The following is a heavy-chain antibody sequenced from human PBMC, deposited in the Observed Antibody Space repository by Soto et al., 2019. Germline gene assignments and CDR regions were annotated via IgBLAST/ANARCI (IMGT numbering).Heavy chain of an antibody. Sequence: PSETLSLTCAVYGGSFSGYYWSWIRQPPGKGLEWIGEINHSGSTNYNPSLKSRVTISVDTSKNQFSLKLSSVTAADTAVYYCARGYSSGWQDAFDIWGQGTMVTVS. D-gene: IGHD6-19*01. CDR1: GGSFSGYY. V-gene: IGHV4-34*01. CDR3: ARGYSSGWQDAFDI. J-gene: IGHJ3*02. CDR2: INHSGST.